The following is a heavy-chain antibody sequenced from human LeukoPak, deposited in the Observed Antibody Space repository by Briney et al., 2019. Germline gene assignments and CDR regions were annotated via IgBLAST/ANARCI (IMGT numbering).Heavy chain of an antibody. V-gene: IGHV3-15*01. Sequence: VGSLRLSCAASGFTFSSYGMHWVRQAPGKGLEWVGRIKSKTDGGTTDYAAPVKGRFTISRDDSKNTLYLQMNSLKTEDTAMYYCSTAVVASSWVLNWGQGTLVTVSS. D-gene: IGHD2-15*01. CDR1: GFTFSSYG. CDR2: IKSKTDGGTT. J-gene: IGHJ4*02. CDR3: STAVVASSWVLN.